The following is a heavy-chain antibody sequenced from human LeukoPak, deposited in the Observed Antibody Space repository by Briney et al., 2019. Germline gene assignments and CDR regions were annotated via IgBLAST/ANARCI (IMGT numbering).Heavy chain of an antibody. CDR1: GGSINGYY. V-gene: IGHV4-59*01. Sequence: SETLSLTCTASGGSINGYYWSWIRQPPGKGLEWIGYIYYSGSTNYNPSLKSRVTISVDTSKNQFSLKLSSVTAADTAVYYCAREYWNDYWGQGSLVTVSS. CDR3: AREYWNDY. CDR2: IYYSGST. J-gene: IGHJ4*02. D-gene: IGHD1-1*01.